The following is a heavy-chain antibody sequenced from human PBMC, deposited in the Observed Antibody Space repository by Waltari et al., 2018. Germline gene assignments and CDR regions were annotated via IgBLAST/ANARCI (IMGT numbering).Heavy chain of an antibody. V-gene: IGHV3-7*01. J-gene: IGHJ3*02. CDR3: SKRLEI. CDR1: GFSSDW. Sequence: EVQLVESGGGLVQPGGSLRLSCEASGFSSDWMDWVRQAPGKGLQWVANINEDGGEKYYLGSVKGRFTISRDNAKKVVYLEMNSLGAEDTAIYYCSKRLEIWGRGTMVAVSS. CDR2: INEDGGEK.